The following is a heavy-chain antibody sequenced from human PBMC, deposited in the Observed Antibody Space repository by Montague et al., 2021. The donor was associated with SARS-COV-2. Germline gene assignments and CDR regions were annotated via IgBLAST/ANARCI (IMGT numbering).Heavy chain of an antibody. J-gene: IGHJ6*02. CDR3: ARLLRSCSNGVCRTYYYYAMDV. CDR1: GGSISGYY. Sequence: SETLSLTCTVSGGSISGYYWSWIRQSPGKGLEWIGYIYYSGSTKYNPXXXSRVTVSVDRSENQASLKLSSVTPADTAVYYCARLLRSCSNGVCRTYYYYAMDVWGQGTTVTVSS. V-gene: IGHV4-59*01. CDR2: IYYSGST. D-gene: IGHD2-8*01.